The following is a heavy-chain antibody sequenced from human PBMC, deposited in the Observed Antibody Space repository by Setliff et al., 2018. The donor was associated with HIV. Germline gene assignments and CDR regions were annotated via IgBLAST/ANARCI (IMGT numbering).Heavy chain of an antibody. J-gene: IGHJ4*02. Sequence: PSETLSLTCAVYGGSFSSSYWSWIRQAPGKGLEWIGQINHNGITHYNPSLETRVTMFADTSKSQFSLRLSPVTAADTAIYYCAKGPRGLSLRYYFDFWAQGSQVTVSS. CDR3: AKGPRGLSLRYYFDF. CDR2: INHNGIT. CDR1: GGSFSSSY. V-gene: IGHV4-34*01.